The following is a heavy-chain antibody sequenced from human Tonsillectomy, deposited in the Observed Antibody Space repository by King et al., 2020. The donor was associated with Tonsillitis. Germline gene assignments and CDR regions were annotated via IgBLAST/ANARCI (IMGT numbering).Heavy chain of an antibody. J-gene: IGHJ4*02. Sequence: QLVQSGGGVVQPGRSLRLSCAASGFTFESYTMNWVRQAPGKGLGWVALISYDGSKKYYADSVQGRFTISRDNSRNTLFLQMNSLRREDTAVYYCARQFLHLDYWGQGTLVTVSS. CDR3: ARQFLHLDY. CDR2: ISYDGSKK. CDR1: GFTFESYT. V-gene: IGHV3-30*04.